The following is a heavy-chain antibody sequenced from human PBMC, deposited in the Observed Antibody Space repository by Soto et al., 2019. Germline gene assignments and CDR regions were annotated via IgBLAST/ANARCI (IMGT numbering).Heavy chain of an antibody. J-gene: IGHJ4*02. Sequence: ASVKVSCKASGGTFSSYAISWVRQAPGQGLEWMGGIIPIFGTANYAQKFQGRVTITADESTSTAYMELSSLRSEDTAVYYCAREPHPYYYDSSGYYGWVYWGQGTLVTVSS. CDR3: AREPHPYYYDSSGYYGWVY. D-gene: IGHD3-22*01. CDR2: IIPIFGTA. V-gene: IGHV1-69*13. CDR1: GGTFSSYA.